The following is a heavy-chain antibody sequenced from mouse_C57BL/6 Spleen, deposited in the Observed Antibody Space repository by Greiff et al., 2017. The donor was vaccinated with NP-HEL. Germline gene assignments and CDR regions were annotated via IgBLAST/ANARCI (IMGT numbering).Heavy chain of an antibody. Sequence: QVQLQQSGAELMKPGASVKLSCKATGYTFTGYWIEWVKQRPGHGLEWIGEILPGSGSTNYNEKFKGKATFTADTSSNTAYMQLSSLTTEDSAIYSCARADYYYGSSYWFAYWGQGTLVTVSA. CDR1: GYTFTGYW. CDR2: ILPGSGST. V-gene: IGHV1-9*01. CDR3: ARADYYYGSSYWFAY. J-gene: IGHJ3*01. D-gene: IGHD1-1*01.